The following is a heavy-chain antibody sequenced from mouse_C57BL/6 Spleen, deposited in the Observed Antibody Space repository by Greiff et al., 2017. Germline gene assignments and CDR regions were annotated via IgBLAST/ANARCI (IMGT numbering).Heavy chain of an antibody. CDR3: ARSVSNDDDYLDY. D-gene: IGHD2-12*01. V-gene: IGHV1-4*01. CDR1: GYTFTSYT. Sequence: VQVVESGAELARPGASVKMSCKASGYTFTSYTMHWVKQRPGQGLEWIGYINPSSGYTKYNQKFKDKATLTADKSSSTAYMQLSSLTSEYSAVYYCARSVSNDDDYLDYWGQGTTLTVSS. CDR2: INPSSGYT. J-gene: IGHJ2*01.